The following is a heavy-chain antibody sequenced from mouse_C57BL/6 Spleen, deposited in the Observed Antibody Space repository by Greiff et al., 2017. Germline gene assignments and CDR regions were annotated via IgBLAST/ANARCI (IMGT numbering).Heavy chain of an antibody. V-gene: IGHV1-61*01. CDR2: IYPSDSET. CDR3: ARRGGYCGSPWFAY. D-gene: IGHD1-1*01. J-gene: IGHJ3*01. Sequence: QVQLQQPGAELVRPGSSVKLSCKASGYTFTSYWMDWVKQRPGQGLEWIGNIYPSDSETNYNQKFKDKATLTVDKSSSTAYMQLSSLTSEDSAVSYCARRGGYCGSPWFAYWGQGPLVTVSA. CDR1: GYTFTSYW.